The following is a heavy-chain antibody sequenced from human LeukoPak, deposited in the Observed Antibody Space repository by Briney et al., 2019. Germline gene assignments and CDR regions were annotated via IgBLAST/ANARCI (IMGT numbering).Heavy chain of an antibody. CDR3: ARHLRRAARPLYYFDY. J-gene: IGHJ4*02. Sequence: PGTSLRLSCAASRFAFSTFGMHWVRQAPGKGLEWVAVISSDGNNKYYADSVRGRFTISRDNSKDTLYLQMSSLSIEDTAVYYCARHLRRAARPLYYFDYWGQGTLVTVSS. D-gene: IGHD6-6*01. CDR1: RFAFSTFG. V-gene: IGHV3-30*03. CDR2: ISSDGNNK.